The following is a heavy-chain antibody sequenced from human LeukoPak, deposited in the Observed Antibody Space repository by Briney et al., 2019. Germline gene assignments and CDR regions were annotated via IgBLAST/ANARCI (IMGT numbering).Heavy chain of an antibody. Sequence: SETLSLTCTVSGGSISSGSYYWSWIRQPPGKGLEWIGYIYHSGSTYYNPSLKSRVTISVDRSNNQFSLKLSSVTAADTAVYYCARETYDSSGSPDYWGQGTLVTVSS. V-gene: IGHV4-30-2*01. J-gene: IGHJ4*02. CDR1: GGSISSGSYY. D-gene: IGHD3-22*01. CDR2: IYHSGST. CDR3: ARETYDSSGSPDY.